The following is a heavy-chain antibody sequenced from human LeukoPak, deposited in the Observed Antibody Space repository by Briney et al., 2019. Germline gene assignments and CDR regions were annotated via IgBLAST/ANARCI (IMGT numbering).Heavy chain of an antibody. CDR1: GGSIGSSTYY. Sequence: PSETLSLTCTVSGGSIGSSTYYWGWIRQPPGMGLESIGSMYYSGSTYYNPSLKSRITISVDTSKSQFSLKLRSVTAADTAVYYCAREMRSPRGGFDYWDQGTLVTVSS. V-gene: IGHV4-39*07. J-gene: IGHJ4*02. CDR3: AREMRSPRGGFDY. D-gene: IGHD3-10*01. CDR2: MYYSGST.